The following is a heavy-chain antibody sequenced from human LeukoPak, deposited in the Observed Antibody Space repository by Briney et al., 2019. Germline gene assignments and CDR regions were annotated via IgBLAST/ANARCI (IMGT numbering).Heavy chain of an antibody. V-gene: IGHV4-59*01. CDR3: ARVSRLGELSSNYYGMDV. CDR1: GGSISSYY. J-gene: IGHJ6*02. CDR2: IYYSGST. Sequence: SETLSLTCTVSGGSISSYYWSWIRQPPGKGLEWIGYIYYSGSTNYNPSLKSRVTISVDTSKNQFSLKLSSVTAADTAVYYSARVSRLGELSSNYYGMDVWGQGTTVTVSS. D-gene: IGHD3-16*02.